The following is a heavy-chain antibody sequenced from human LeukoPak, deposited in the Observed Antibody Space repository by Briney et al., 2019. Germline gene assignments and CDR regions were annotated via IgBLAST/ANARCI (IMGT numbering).Heavy chain of an antibody. J-gene: IGHJ4*02. CDR1: GNTFTSYY. Sequence: ASVKVSCKASGNTFTSYYMHWVRQAPGQGLEWMGIINPSGGSTSYAQKFQGRVTMTRDTSTSTVYMELSSLRSEDTAVYYCARTLNQRLGFDYWGQGTLVTVSS. CDR3: ARTLNQRLGFDY. D-gene: IGHD3-16*01. V-gene: IGHV1-46*01. CDR2: INPSGGST.